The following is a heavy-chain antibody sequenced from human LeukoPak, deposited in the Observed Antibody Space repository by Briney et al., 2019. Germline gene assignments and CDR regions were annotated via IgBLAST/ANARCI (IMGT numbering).Heavy chain of an antibody. V-gene: IGHV1-46*01. CDR3: ARELGLRWLQPETIDY. CDR2: INPSGGST. Sequence: ASVKVSCKPSGYTFTSYYMHWVRQAPGQGLEWMGIINPSGGSTSYAQKFQGRVTMTRDTSTSTVYMELSSLRSEDTAVYYCARELGLRWLQPETIDYWGQGTLVTVSS. CDR1: GYTFTSYY. D-gene: IGHD5-24*01. J-gene: IGHJ4*02.